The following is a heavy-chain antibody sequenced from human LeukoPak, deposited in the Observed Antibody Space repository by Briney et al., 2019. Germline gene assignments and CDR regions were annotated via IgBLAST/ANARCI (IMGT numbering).Heavy chain of an antibody. CDR1: GGSFSDYY. CDR3: AGSRYIGLDF. D-gene: IGHD5-12*01. CDR2: INHRGKT. V-gene: IGHV4-34*01. Sequence: SETLSLTCAVYGGSFSDYYWSWIRQPPGKGLEWIGEINHRGKTNYNPSLKSRVTISVDTSKNQFSLRLSSVTAADTAVYYCAGSRYIGLDFWGQGTLVTVSS. J-gene: IGHJ4*02.